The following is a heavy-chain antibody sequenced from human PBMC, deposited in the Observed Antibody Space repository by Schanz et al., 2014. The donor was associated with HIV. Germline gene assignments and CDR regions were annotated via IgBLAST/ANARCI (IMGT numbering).Heavy chain of an antibody. D-gene: IGHD6-6*01. J-gene: IGHJ2*01. CDR3: AKGYTSSSVFNL. CDR2: ISPDGDTQ. Sequence: VQLVESGGGLVQPGGSLRLSCEASGFTFRSFWMSWVRQAPGKGLEWVARISPDGDTQHYADSLKGRFTISRDNFKNTLDLQMDSLRPDDTAVYYCAKGYTSSSVFNLWGRGTLVTVSS. CDR1: GFTFRSFW. V-gene: IGHV3-30*18.